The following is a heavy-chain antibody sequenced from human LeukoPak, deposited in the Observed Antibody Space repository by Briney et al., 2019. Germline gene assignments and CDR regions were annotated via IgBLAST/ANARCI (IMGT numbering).Heavy chain of an antibody. V-gene: IGHV4-39*01. CDR2: IYYSGST. CDR3: ARAYYYDSSGYQPFDY. D-gene: IGHD3-22*01. J-gene: IGHJ4*02. CDR1: GGSISSSGYY. Sequence: PSETLSLTCTVSGGSISSSGYYWGWIRQPPGKGLERIGSIYYSGSTYYNPSLKSRVTISVDTSKNQFSLKLSSVTAADTAVYYCARAYYYDSSGYQPFDYWGQGTLVTVSS.